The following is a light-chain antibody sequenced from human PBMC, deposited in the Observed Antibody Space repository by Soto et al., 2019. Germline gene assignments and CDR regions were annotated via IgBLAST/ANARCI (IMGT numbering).Light chain of an antibody. J-gene: IGLJ3*02. CDR2: GNN. CDR3: QSYDTSLNDWV. CDR1: NSNIGAVYD. Sequence: QSVLTQPPSVSGAPGQGVTISCTGSNSNIGAVYDVHWYQRLPGTAPKLLIYGNNNRPSGVPDRFSGSRSGTSVSLAITGLQAEDEADYYCQSYDTSLNDWVFGGGTKLTVL. V-gene: IGLV1-40*01.